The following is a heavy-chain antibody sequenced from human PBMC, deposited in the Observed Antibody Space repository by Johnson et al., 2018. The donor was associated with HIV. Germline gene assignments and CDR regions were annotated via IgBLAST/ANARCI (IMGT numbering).Heavy chain of an antibody. CDR2: VSDGAGNT. V-gene: IGHV3-23*04. J-gene: IGHJ3*02. CDR3: ARVSNHAFDI. Sequence: QLVESGGGLVQPGGSLRLSCAASGFTFSSYALTLVRQAPGKGLEWVSTVSDGAGNTYYADSVKGRFTISRDNSKNSLYLQMNSLRAEDTAVYYCARVSNHAFDIWGQGTMVTVSS. CDR1: GFTFSSYA.